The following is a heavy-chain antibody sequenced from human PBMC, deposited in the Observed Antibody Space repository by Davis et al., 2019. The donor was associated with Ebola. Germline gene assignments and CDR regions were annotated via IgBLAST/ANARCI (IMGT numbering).Heavy chain of an antibody. J-gene: IGHJ6*02. CDR2: INHSGST. CDR3: ARYSGAYYYGMDV. V-gene: IGHV4-39*07. CDR1: GGSISSSSYY. Sequence: SETLSLTCTVSGGSISSSSYYWGWIRQPPGKGLEWIGEINHSGSTNYNPSLKSRVTISVDTSKNQFSLKLSSVTAADTAVYYCARYSGAYYYGMDVWGQGTTVTVSS. D-gene: IGHD1-26*01.